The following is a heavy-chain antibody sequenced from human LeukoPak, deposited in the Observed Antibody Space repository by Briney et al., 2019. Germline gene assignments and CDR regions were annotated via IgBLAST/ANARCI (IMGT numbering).Heavy chain of an antibody. CDR3: ARVGGVLWFGELDWFDP. CDR2: ISSSSYT. CDR1: GFTFSDYY. D-gene: IGHD3-10*01. J-gene: IGHJ5*02. V-gene: IGHV3-11*06. Sequence: GGSLRLSCAASGFTFSDYYMSWIRQAPGKGLEWVSYISSSSYTNYADSVKGRFTISRDNAKNSLYLQMNSLRAEDTAVYYCARVGGVLWFGELDWFDPWGQGTLVTVSS.